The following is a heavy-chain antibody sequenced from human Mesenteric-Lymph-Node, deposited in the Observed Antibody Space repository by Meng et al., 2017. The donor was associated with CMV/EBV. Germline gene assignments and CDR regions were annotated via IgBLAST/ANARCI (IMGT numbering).Heavy chain of an antibody. J-gene: IGHJ6*02. CDR1: GFTFSSYW. CDR3: ASLGGYYGSGTIDYGMDV. V-gene: IGHV3-74*01. Sequence: LSLTCAASGFTFSSYWMHWVRQAPGKGLVWVSRINSDGGSIRYADSVKGRFTISRDNAKNTLYLQMNSLRAEDTAVYYCASLGGYYGSGTIDYGMDVWGQGTTVTVSS. CDR2: INSDGGSI. D-gene: IGHD3-10*01.